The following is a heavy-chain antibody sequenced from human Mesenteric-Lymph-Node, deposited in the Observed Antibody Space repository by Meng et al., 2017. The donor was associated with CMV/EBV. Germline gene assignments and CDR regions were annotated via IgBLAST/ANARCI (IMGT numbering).Heavy chain of an antibody. CDR3: ARGIAARRGDRFDP. Sequence: SETLSLTCTVSGGSISSYFWSWIRQPPGKGLESIGYIYYSGSTKYNPSLKSRVTISVDTSKNQFSLKLSSVTAADTAVYYCARGIAARRGDRFDPWGQGTLVTVSS. J-gene: IGHJ5*02. CDR2: IYYSGST. V-gene: IGHV4-59*08. D-gene: IGHD6-6*01. CDR1: GGSISSYF.